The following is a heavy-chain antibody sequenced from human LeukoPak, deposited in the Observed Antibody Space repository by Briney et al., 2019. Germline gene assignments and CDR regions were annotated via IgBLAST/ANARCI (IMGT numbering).Heavy chain of an antibody. J-gene: IGHJ6*03. D-gene: IGHD2-2*02. CDR1: GGTFSSYA. CDR3: ASTGRYCSSTSCYTNYYYYMDV. CDR2: IIPIFGTA. Sequence: SVKVSCKASGGTFSSYAISWVRQAPGQGLEWMGGIIPIFGTAHYAQEFQGRVTITADESTSTAYMELSSLRSEDTAVYYCASTGRYCSSTSCYTNYYYYMDVWGKGTTVTVSS. V-gene: IGHV1-69*13.